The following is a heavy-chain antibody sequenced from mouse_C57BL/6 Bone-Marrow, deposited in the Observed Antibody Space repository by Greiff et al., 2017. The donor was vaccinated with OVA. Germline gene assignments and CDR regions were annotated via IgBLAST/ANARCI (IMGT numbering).Heavy chain of an antibody. CDR1: GFTFSNYW. D-gene: IGHD1-1*01. Sequence: EVKVEESGGGLVQPGGSMKLSCVASGFTFSNYWMNWVRQSPEKGLEWVAQIRLKSDNYATHYAESVKGRFTISRDDSKSSVYLQMNNLRAEDTGIYYCTATPVDYWGQGTTLTVSS. J-gene: IGHJ2*01. CDR2: IRLKSDNYAT. V-gene: IGHV6-3*01. CDR3: TATPVDY.